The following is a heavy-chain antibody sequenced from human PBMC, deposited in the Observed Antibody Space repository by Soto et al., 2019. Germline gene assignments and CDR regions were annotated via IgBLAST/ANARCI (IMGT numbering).Heavy chain of an antibody. J-gene: IGHJ4*02. D-gene: IGHD3-10*01. Sequence: QVQLQESGPGLVKSSGTLSLTCAVSSGSISSSSWYSWVRQPPGKGLEWIGEIHHSGTTYCNPAPGGPPPISPDGARKPFSLGLSFGTAADTGGIYWAGQGDWFDTLAYWGQGTLGTGSS. V-gene: IGHV4-4*02. CDR2: IHHSGTT. CDR1: SGSISSSSW. CDR3: AGQGDWFDTLAY.